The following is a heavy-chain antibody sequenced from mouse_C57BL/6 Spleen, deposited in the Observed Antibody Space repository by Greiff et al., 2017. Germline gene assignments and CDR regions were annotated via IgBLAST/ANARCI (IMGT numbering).Heavy chain of an antibody. D-gene: IGHD1-1*01. Sequence: VQLQQSGAELVRPGASVKLSCKASGYTFTDYYINWVKQRPGQGLEWIARIYPGSGNTYYNEKFKGKATLTAEKSSSTAYMQLSSLTSEDSAVYFCARMGVVAEAMDYWGQGTSVTVSS. CDR2: IYPGSGNT. J-gene: IGHJ4*01. CDR3: ARMGVVAEAMDY. CDR1: GYTFTDYY. V-gene: IGHV1-76*01.